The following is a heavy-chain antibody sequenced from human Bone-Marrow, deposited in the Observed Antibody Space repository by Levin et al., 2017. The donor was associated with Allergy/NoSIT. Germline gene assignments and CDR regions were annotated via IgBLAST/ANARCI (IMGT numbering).Heavy chain of an antibody. Sequence: PGASVKVSCKASGGTFSSYAISWVRQAPGQGLEWMGGIIPIFGTANYAQKFQGRVTITADESTSTAYMELSSLRSEDTAVYYCAIWLYSSSWSGYFDYWGQGTLVTVSS. J-gene: IGHJ4*02. CDR3: AIWLYSSSWSGYFDY. D-gene: IGHD6-13*01. V-gene: IGHV1-69*13. CDR1: GGTFSSYA. CDR2: IIPIFGTA.